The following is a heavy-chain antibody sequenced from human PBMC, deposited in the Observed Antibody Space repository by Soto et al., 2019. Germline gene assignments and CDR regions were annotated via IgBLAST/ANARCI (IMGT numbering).Heavy chain of an antibody. CDR2: ISNSGIT. V-gene: IGHV4-61*08. CDR1: GGSVSSGVYY. D-gene: IGHD3-3*01. Sequence: SETLSLTCSVSGGSVSSGVYYWSWLRQPPGKGLELIGYISNSGITNYNPSLTSRVAISLDRSRNQFSLKLTSVTAADTAVYYCARLRITTFGVVTGHYFDYWGRGTLVTVSS. CDR3: ARLRITTFGVVTGHYFDY. J-gene: IGHJ4*02.